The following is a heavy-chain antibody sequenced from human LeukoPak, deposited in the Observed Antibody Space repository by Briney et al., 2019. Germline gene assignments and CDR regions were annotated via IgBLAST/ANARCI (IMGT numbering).Heavy chain of an antibody. Sequence: PSETLSLTCTVSGGSISSYYWSWIRQPPGKGLEWIGYIYYSGSTNYNPSLKSRVTISVDTSKNQFSLKLSPVTAADTAVYYCARVSPLLWFGEFDYWGQGTLVTVSS. D-gene: IGHD3-10*01. CDR3: ARVSPLLWFGEFDY. V-gene: IGHV4-59*01. J-gene: IGHJ4*02. CDR1: GGSISSYY. CDR2: IYYSGST.